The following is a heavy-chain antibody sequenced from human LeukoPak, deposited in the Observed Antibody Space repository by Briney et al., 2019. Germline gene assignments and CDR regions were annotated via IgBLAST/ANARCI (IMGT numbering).Heavy chain of an antibody. V-gene: IGHV3-30*18. CDR1: GFTFSSYG. CDR3: AKGYYCDSSGYYFFDY. J-gene: IGHJ4*02. D-gene: IGHD3-22*01. CDR2: ISYDGSNK. Sequence: GGSLRLSCAASGFTFSSYGMHWVRQAPGKGLEWVAVISYDGSNKYYADSVKGRFTISRDNSKNTLYLQMNSLRAEDTAVYYCAKGYYCDSSGYYFFDYWGQGTLVTVSS.